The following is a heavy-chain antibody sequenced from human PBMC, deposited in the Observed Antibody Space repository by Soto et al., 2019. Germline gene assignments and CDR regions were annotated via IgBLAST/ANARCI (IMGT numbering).Heavy chain of an antibody. CDR3: AKDFYYDFWSGNILVDV. Sequence: GGSLRLSCAASGFTFSSYAMSWVRQAPGKGLEWVSAISGSGGSTYYADSVKGRFTISRDNSKNTLYLQMNSLRAEDTAVYYCAKDFYYDFWSGNILVDVWGKGTTVTVSS. D-gene: IGHD3-3*01. V-gene: IGHV3-23*01. CDR1: GFTFSSYA. J-gene: IGHJ6*04. CDR2: ISGSGGST.